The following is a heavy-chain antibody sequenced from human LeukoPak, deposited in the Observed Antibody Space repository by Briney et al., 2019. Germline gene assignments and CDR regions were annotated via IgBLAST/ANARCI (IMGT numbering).Heavy chain of an antibody. Sequence: GGPLRLSCAASGFTFSSYAMSWVRQAPGKGLEWVSAISGSGGSTYYADSVKGRFTISRDNSKNTLYLQMNSLRAEDTAVYYCAASITMIVVVTPLGYWGQGTLVTVSS. CDR3: AASITMIVVVTPLGY. CDR2: ISGSGGST. CDR1: GFTFSSYA. V-gene: IGHV3-23*01. D-gene: IGHD3-22*01. J-gene: IGHJ4*02.